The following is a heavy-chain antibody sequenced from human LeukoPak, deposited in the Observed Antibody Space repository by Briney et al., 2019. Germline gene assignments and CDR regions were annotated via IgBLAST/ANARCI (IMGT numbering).Heavy chain of an antibody. CDR2: ISYSGTT. J-gene: IGHJ6*03. V-gene: IGHV4-59*12. CDR1: GFTFSSAW. Sequence: PGGSLRLSCAASGFTFSSAWMSWVRQPPGKGLEWIGTISYSGTTYYNPSLKSRVTISLDTSKNQFSLKLSSVTAADTAIYYCARDFSSSSTVYYYYYMDVWGKGTTVTVSS. CDR3: ARDFSSSSTVYYYYYMDV. D-gene: IGHD6-6*01.